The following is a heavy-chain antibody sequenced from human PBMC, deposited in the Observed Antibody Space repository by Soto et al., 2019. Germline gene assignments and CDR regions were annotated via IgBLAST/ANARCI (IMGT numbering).Heavy chain of an antibody. V-gene: IGHV4-39*01. J-gene: IGHJ6*02. CDR3: ARLNGFFIRGSCHGHYAIDV. D-gene: IGHD2-15*01. Sequence: SETLSLTCTVSGGSISSSTYYWGWMRQPPGKGLEWIASFCIGGNTYYNPSLKSRVTISVDTSKSQFSLKMTSVTAADTAVYYCARLNGFFIRGSCHGHYAIDVRAQRTTVTGSS. CDR1: GGSISSSTYY. CDR2: FCIGGNT.